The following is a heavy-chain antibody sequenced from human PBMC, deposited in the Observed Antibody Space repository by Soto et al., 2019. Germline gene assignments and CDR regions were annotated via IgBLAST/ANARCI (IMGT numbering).Heavy chain of an antibody. D-gene: IGHD3-10*01. Sequence: QVQLVESGGGVVQPGRSLRLSCAASGFTFSSHGIHWVRQAPGKGLEWVAVISYDGSNKFYADSVKGRFTISRDNSKNTLYLQMNSLRAEDTAVYYCAKDSGTYWYFDLWGRGTLVTVSS. CDR2: ISYDGSNK. J-gene: IGHJ2*01. CDR3: AKDSGTYWYFDL. CDR1: GFTFSSHG. V-gene: IGHV3-30*18.